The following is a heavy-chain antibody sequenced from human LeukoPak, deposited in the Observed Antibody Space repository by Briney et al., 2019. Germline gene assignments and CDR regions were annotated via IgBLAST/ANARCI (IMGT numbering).Heavy chain of an antibody. CDR3: AADGITIFGVVYGGFDY. D-gene: IGHD3-3*01. CDR1: GYTFTGYY. V-gene: IGHV1-2*06. Sequence: ASVKVSCKASGYTFTGYYMHWVRQAPGQGLEWMGRINPNSGGTNYAQKFQGRVTMTRDTSISTAYKELSRLRSDDTAVYYCAADGITIFGVVYGGFDYWGQGTLVTVSS. CDR2: INPNSGGT. J-gene: IGHJ4*02.